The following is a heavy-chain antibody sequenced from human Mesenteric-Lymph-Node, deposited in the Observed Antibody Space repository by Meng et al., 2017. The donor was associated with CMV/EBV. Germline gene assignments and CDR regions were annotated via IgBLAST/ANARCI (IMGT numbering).Heavy chain of an antibody. CDR1: GFTFSRHA. D-gene: IGHD6-19*01. V-gene: IGHV3-48*03. CDR3: ARGLGIAVAGTSLDY. CDR2: ITSSGATI. Sequence: GESLKISCEASGFTFSRHAMNWVRQAPGKGLEWVSYITSSGATIYYADSVKGRFTISRDNAKNSLYLQMNSLRAEDTAVYHCARGLGIAVAGTSLDYWGQGTLVTVSS. J-gene: IGHJ4*02.